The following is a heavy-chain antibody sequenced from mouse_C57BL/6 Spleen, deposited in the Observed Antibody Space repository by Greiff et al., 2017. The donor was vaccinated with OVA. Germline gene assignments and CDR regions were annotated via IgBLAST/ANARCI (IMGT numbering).Heavy chain of an antibody. Sequence: QVHVKQSGPELVKPGASVKISCKASGYSFTSYYIHWVKQRPGQGLEWIGWIYPGSGNTKYNEKFKGKATLTADTSSSTAYMQLSSLTSEDSAVYYCARGGGYDGYLAWFAYWGQGTLVTVSA. D-gene: IGHD2-3*01. CDR3: ARGGGYDGYLAWFAY. V-gene: IGHV1-66*01. J-gene: IGHJ3*01. CDR2: IYPGSGNT. CDR1: GYSFTSYY.